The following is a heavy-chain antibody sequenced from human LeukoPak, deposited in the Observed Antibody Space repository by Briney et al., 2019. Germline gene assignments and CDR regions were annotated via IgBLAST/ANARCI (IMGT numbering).Heavy chain of an antibody. Sequence: GGSLRLSCAASGFTFSSYWMSWVRQAPGKGLEWVSSISASSDYIFYADSVEGRFTMSRDNAKNTLYLQMNSLRVEDTAVYYCARVKFGDYAVDYWGQGTLVTVSS. V-gene: IGHV3-21*01. CDR2: ISASSDYI. D-gene: IGHD4-17*01. CDR3: ARVKFGDYAVDY. J-gene: IGHJ4*02. CDR1: GFTFSSYW.